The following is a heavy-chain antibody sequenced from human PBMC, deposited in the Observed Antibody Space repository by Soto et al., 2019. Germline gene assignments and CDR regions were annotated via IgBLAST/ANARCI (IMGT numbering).Heavy chain of an antibody. Sequence: SETLSLTRTVSCGSISSYYWSWIRQPPGKGLEWIGYIYYSGSTNYNPSLKSRVTIAVDTSKNQFSLKLSSVTAADTAVYYCARSGYGSVIYGMDVWGQGTTVTV. CDR2: IYYSGST. J-gene: IGHJ6*02. V-gene: IGHV4-59*01. D-gene: IGHD3-10*01. CDR3: ARSGYGSVIYGMDV. CDR1: CGSISSYY.